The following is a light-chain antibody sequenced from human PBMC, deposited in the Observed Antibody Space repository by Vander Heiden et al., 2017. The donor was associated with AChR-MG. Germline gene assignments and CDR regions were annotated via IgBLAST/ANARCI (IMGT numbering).Light chain of an antibody. CDR3: QQSDSTPLT. Sequence: IQLPPSPSSLSASVGDRVTITCRASQSISSYLNWYQQKPGKAPKLLIYAASSLQSGVPSRFSGSGSGTDFTLTISSLQPEDFATYYCQQSDSTPLTFGGGTKVEIK. J-gene: IGKJ4*01. V-gene: IGKV1-39*01. CDR2: AAS. CDR1: QSISSY.